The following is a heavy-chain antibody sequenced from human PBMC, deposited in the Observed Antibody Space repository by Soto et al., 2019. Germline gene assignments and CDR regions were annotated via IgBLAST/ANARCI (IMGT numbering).Heavy chain of an antibody. Sequence: GGSLRLSCAASGFTFSSYSMNWVRQAPGKGLEWVSYISSSSSTIYYADSVKGRFTISRDNAKNSLYLQMNSLRAEDTAVYYCARGLLRYYMDVWGKGTTVTVSS. CDR2: ISSSSSTI. CDR1: GFTFSSYS. J-gene: IGHJ6*03. V-gene: IGHV3-48*01. D-gene: IGHD3-3*01. CDR3: ARGLLRYYMDV.